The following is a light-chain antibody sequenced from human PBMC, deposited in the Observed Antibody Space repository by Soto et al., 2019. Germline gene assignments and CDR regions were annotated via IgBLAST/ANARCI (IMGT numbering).Light chain of an antibody. CDR2: GAS. CDR3: QQYSTSLT. V-gene: IGKV3-15*01. J-gene: IGKJ4*02. Sequence: EIFMTQSPGTLSVSPGERVILSCRASQSVGSTLAWYQRKPGQAPRLLIRGASTRATGVPARFSGSGSGTEFTLTISSLQSEDFAVYYCQQYSTSLTFGGGTTLEIK. CDR1: QSVGST.